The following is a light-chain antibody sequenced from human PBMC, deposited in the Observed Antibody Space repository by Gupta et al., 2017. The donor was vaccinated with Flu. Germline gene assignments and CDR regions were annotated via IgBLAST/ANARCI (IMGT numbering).Light chain of an antibody. Sequence: ATLSLSPGERATLSCRASQSVSSYLAWYKQKPGQAPRLLIYDASNRATGIPARFSGSGSGTDFTLTISSLEPEDFAVYYCQQRSNWPPLTFGGGTKVEIK. CDR3: QQRSNWPPLT. CDR2: DAS. CDR1: QSVSSY. J-gene: IGKJ4*01. V-gene: IGKV3-11*01.